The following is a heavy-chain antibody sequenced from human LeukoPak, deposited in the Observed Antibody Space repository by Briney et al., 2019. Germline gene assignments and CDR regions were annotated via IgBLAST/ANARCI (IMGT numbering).Heavy chain of an antibody. CDR1: GFTFSTNA. CDR3: VRVCRLNAFDI. J-gene: IGHJ3*02. V-gene: IGHV3-15*01. Sequence: PGGSLRLSCAASGFTFSTNAMSWVRQAPGKGLEWVGRIKSKTDGGTTDYAAPVKGRFTISRDDPKNTLYLQMNSLRAEDTAVYYCVRVCRLNAFDIWGQGTMVTVSS. D-gene: IGHD3-3*01. CDR2: IKSKTDGGTT.